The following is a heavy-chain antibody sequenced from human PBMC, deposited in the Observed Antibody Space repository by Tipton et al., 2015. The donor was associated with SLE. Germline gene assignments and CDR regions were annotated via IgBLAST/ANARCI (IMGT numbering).Heavy chain of an antibody. Sequence: QVQLVQSGAEVRKPGASVTVSCKASGYIFAAYDINWVRQAAGQGLEWVSWMNPDRGTTGYAQKFQGRVTMTGDTSRSTAYMELNSLTSEDTAIYYCARGGDFDFWGQGTRVTVSS. CDR1: GYIFAAYD. V-gene: IGHV1-8*01. J-gene: IGHJ5*01. CDR2: MNPDRGTT. CDR3: ARGGDFDF.